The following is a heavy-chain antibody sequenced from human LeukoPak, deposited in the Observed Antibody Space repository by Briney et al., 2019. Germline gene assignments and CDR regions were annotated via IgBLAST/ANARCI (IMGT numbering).Heavy chain of an antibody. CDR2: IYTSGST. CDR3: ARATRWVPFGY. J-gene: IGHJ4*02. Sequence: PSETLSLTCTVSGGSISSYYWSRIRQPAGKGLEWIGRIYTSGSTNYNPSLKSRFTISVDKSKNQSSLQLGSGTAAGTAVYYWARATRWVPFGYWGQGTLVTVSS. D-gene: IGHD4-23*01. CDR1: GGSISSYY. V-gene: IGHV4-4*07.